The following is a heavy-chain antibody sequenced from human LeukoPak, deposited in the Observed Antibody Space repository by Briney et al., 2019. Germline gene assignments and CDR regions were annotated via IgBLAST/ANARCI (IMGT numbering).Heavy chain of an antibody. D-gene: IGHD3-9*01. CDR2: ISGSGGST. J-gene: IGHJ4*02. V-gene: IGHV3-23*01. Sequence: GGSLRLSCAASGFTFSSYAMSWVRQAPGKGLEWVSAISGSGGSTYYADSVKGRFTISRDNSKNTLYLQMNSLRAEDTAVYCCAKDLGDYDILTGDNWGQGTLVTVSS. CDR1: GFTFSSYA. CDR3: AKDLGDYDILTGDN.